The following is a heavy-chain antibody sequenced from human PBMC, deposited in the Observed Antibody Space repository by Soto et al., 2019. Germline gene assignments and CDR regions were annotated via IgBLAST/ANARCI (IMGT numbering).Heavy chain of an antibody. CDR3: ARHGDYYDSSGPLGY. CDR1: GGSISSSSYY. CDR2: IYYSGST. J-gene: IGHJ4*02. D-gene: IGHD3-22*01. Sequence: QLQLQESGPGLVKPSETLSLTCTVSGGSISSSSYYWGWIRQPPGKGLEWIGSIYYSGSTYYNPSLKSRVTISVDTSKNQFSLKLSSVTAADTAVYYCARHGDYYDSSGPLGYWGQGTLVTVSS. V-gene: IGHV4-39*01.